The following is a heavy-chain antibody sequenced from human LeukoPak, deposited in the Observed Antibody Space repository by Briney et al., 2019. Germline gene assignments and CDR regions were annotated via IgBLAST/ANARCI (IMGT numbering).Heavy chain of an antibody. V-gene: IGHV4-4*07. CDR3: AREKSIVATPEDYYYYMDV. D-gene: IGHD5-12*01. CDR2: IYTGGST. J-gene: IGHJ6*03. CDR1: GGSFSGYY. Sequence: SETLSLTCAVYGGSFSGYYWSWIRQPAGKGLEWIGRIYTGGSTNYNPSLKSRVTISVDTSKNQFSLKLSSVTAADTAVYYCAREKSIVATPEDYYYYMDVWGKGTTVTISS.